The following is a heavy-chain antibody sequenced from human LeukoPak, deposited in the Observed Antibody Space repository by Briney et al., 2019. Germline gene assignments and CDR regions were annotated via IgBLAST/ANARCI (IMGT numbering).Heavy chain of an antibody. Sequence: SVKVSCKASGGTFSSYAISWVRQAPGQGLEWMGGIIPNFGTANYAQKFQGRVTITADESTSTAYMELSSLRSEDTAVYYCAVCSGGSCYSLNYYYGMDVWGQGTTVTVSS. V-gene: IGHV1-69*13. CDR2: IIPNFGTA. CDR3: AVCSGGSCYSLNYYYGMDV. D-gene: IGHD2-15*01. J-gene: IGHJ6*02. CDR1: GGTFSSYA.